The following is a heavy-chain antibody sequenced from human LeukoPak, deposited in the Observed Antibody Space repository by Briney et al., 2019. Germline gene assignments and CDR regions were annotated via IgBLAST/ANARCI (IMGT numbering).Heavy chain of an antibody. J-gene: IGHJ4*02. CDR2: INSNSGAT. CDR3: ARDLSSTPNWEFDY. V-gene: IGHV1-2*06. CDR1: GYTFSGYF. D-gene: IGHD7-27*01. Sequence: ASVKVSCKTSGYTFSGYFIHWVRQAAGQGLEWMGRINSNSGATEYGQNFQGRVAMSRGTSISTASMELSWLTSDDTAVYYCARDLSSTPNWEFDYWGQGTLVTVSS.